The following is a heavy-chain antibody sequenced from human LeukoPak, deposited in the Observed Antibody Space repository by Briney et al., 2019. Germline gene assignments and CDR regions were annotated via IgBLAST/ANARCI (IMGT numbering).Heavy chain of an antibody. D-gene: IGHD4-17*01. CDR1: GGSFSGYY. J-gene: IGHJ6*02. CDR2: INHSGST. CDR3: ARGLRTTATTLGDPNYGMDV. V-gene: IGHV4-34*01. Sequence: PSETLSLTCAVYGGSFSGYYWSWIRQPPGKGLEWIGEINHSGSTNYNPSLKSRVTISVDTSKNQFSLKLSSVTAADTAVYYCARGLRTTATTLGDPNYGMDVWGQGTTVTVSS.